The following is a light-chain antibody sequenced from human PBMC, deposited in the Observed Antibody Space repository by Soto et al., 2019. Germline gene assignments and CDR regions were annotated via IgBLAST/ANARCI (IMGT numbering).Light chain of an antibody. Sequence: EIVLTQSPATRSLSPGERATLSCRASQSVSSYLAWYQQKPGQAPRPLIYDASNRATGIPARFSGSGSGTDFTLTISSLAPEDFAVYYCQQRSNWPPLTFGGGTKVDIK. CDR3: QQRSNWPPLT. CDR1: QSVSSY. J-gene: IGKJ4*01. V-gene: IGKV3-11*01. CDR2: DAS.